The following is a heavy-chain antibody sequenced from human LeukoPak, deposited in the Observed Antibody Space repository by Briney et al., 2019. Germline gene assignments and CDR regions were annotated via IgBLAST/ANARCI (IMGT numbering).Heavy chain of an antibody. CDR2: IRYDGSNK. V-gene: IGHV3-30*02. CDR1: GFTFSSYS. J-gene: IGHJ5*02. CDR3: ARVLPYDYINRFDR. Sequence: GGSLRLSCAASGFTFSSYSMNWVRQAPGKGLEWVAFIRYDGSNKYYADFVKGRFTISRDNSKNTLYLQMNSLRAEDTAVYYCARVLPYDYINRFDRWGQGTLVTVSS. D-gene: IGHD4-11*01.